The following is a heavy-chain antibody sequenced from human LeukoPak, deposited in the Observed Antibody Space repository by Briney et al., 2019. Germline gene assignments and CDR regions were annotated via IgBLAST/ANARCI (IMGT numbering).Heavy chain of an antibody. J-gene: IGHJ5*02. V-gene: IGHV5-10-1*01. D-gene: IGHD6-19*01. CDR1: GYSFTNYW. CDR3: ARQGIVVADSFDP. CDR2: VDPTDSYT. Sequence: GESLRISCKGSGYSFTNYWISWARQMPGKALEWIGRVDPTDSYTNYSPSFQGHVAISVDKSISTAYLQWSSLKASDTAMYYCARQGIVVADSFDPWGQGTLVTVSS.